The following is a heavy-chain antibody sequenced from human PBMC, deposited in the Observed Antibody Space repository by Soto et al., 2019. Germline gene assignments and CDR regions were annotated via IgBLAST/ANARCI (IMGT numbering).Heavy chain of an antibody. Sequence: GGSLRLSCAASGFTSSSYAMHWVRQAPGKGLEYVSAISSNGGSTYYANSVKGRFTISRDNSKNTLYLQMGSLRAEDMAVYYCARAGELTTVTYFDYWGQGTLVTVSS. CDR1: GFTSSSYA. CDR3: ARAGELTTVTYFDY. J-gene: IGHJ4*02. CDR2: ISSNGGST. D-gene: IGHD4-17*01. V-gene: IGHV3-64*01.